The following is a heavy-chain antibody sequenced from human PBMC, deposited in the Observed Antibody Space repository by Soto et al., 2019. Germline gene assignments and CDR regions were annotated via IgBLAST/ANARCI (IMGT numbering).Heavy chain of an antibody. D-gene: IGHD2-15*01. CDR3: GRLAEAATGHTDFDF. CDR2: IHSSGGT. V-gene: IGHV4-39*02. Sequence: LSLTCTVSGASIKSRNYFWGWIRQPPGKGLEFVGSIHSSGGTYYNPSLKSRVTVSVDLSNSHFSLSLKSLTATDTAVYYCGRLAEAATGHTDFDFWGQGTLVTVSS. J-gene: IGHJ4*02. CDR1: GASIKSRNYF.